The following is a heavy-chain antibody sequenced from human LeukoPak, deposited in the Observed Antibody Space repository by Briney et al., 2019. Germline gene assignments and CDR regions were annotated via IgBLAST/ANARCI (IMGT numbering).Heavy chain of an antibody. CDR2: ISSSSSYI. Sequence: GGSLRLSCAASGFTFSSYSMNWVRQAPGKGLEWVSSISSSSSYIYYADSVKGRFTISRDNAKNSLYLQMNSLRAEDTAVYYCARVAATGYSSGWFPKDYYMDVWGKGTTVTISS. D-gene: IGHD6-19*01. V-gene: IGHV3-21*01. J-gene: IGHJ6*03. CDR3: ARVAATGYSSGWFPKDYYMDV. CDR1: GFTFSSYS.